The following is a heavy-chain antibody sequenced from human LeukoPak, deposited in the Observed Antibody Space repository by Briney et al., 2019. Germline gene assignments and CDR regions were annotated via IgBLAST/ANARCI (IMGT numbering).Heavy chain of an antibody. CDR3: ARDYADYVGFFFFDH. CDR1: GFAFTNYA. CDR2: IRDSGGCT. Sequence: GGSLRLSCAASGFAFTNYAMNWIRLAPGKGLEWVSSIRDSGGCTYYADSAKGRFTISRDNSKNTLYLQMDSLRAEGTAVYYCARDYADYVGFFFFDHWGQGTLVTVSS. D-gene: IGHD4-17*01. J-gene: IGHJ4*02. V-gene: IGHV3-23*01.